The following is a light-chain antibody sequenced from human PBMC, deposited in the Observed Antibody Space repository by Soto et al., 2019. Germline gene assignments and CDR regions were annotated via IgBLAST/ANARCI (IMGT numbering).Light chain of an antibody. CDR2: GAS. Sequence: IVLTQSPGTLSLSPGERATLSCRASQSISSNYIAWYQQKPGQAPRLLIYGASSRATGVPDRFSGSGSVTDFTLTISRLEPEDFAVYYCQQYGSSGYTFGQGTKLEIK. J-gene: IGKJ2*01. CDR1: QSISSNY. V-gene: IGKV3-20*01. CDR3: QQYGSSGYT.